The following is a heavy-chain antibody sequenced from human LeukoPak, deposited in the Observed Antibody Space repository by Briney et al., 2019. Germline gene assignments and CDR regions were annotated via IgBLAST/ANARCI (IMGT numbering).Heavy chain of an antibody. J-gene: IGHJ4*02. V-gene: IGHV4-4*07. CDR1: GGSISSYY. CDR2: IYTSGST. Sequence: SETLSLTCTVSGGSISSYYWSWIRQPAGKGLEWIGRIYTSGSTNYNPSLKSRVTMSVDTSKNQFSPKLSSVTAADTAVYYCARDLGYCSGGSCLSFDYWGQGTLVTVSS. D-gene: IGHD2-15*01. CDR3: ARDLGYCSGGSCLSFDY.